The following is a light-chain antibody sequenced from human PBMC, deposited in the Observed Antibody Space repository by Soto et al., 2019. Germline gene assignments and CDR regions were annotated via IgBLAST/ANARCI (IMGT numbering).Light chain of an antibody. V-gene: IGLV2-14*01. Sequence: QSALTQPASVSGSPGQSITISCTGTSSDVGGSHYVSWYQQHPGKAPKLMIYEVSNRPSGVSNRFSGSKSGNTASLTISGLQAEDEADYYCSSYTSSSTLHVFVTGTKLTVL. CDR1: SSDVGGSHY. J-gene: IGLJ1*01. CDR2: EVS. CDR3: SSYTSSSTLHV.